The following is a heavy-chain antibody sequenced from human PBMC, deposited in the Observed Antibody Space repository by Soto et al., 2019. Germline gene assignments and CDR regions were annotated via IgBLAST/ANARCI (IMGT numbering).Heavy chain of an antibody. Sequence: QLQLQESCSGLVKPSQTLSLTCAGSGGSISSGGYSWSGIRQPPGKGLEWIGYIYHSVSTYYNPSLKSRVTISVDRSQNQFSLKLSSVTAADTAVYYCARGQVVAAQQWGQGTLVTVSS. J-gene: IGHJ4*02. CDR2: IYHSVST. CDR1: GGSISSGGYS. CDR3: ARGQVVAAQQ. D-gene: IGHD2-15*01. V-gene: IGHV4-30-2*01.